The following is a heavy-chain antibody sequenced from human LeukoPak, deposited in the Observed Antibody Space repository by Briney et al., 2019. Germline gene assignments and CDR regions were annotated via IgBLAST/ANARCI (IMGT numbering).Heavy chain of an antibody. J-gene: IGHJ4*02. CDR3: ARGSYNSHDF. D-gene: IGHD3-10*01. V-gene: IGHV3-7*04. Sequence: GGSLRLSCAASGFTFSSYWMTRVREAPGKGLEWVANIKEDGSEKYYADSVKGRFTISRDNAKNSVYPQMNSLRAEDTAVYYCARGSYNSHDFWGQGTVVTVSA. CDR1: GFTFSSYW. CDR2: IKEDGSEK.